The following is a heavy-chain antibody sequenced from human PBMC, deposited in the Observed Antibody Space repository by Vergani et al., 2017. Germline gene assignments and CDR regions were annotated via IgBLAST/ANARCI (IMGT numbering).Heavy chain of an antibody. CDR2: IYHSWNT. D-gene: IGHD2-2*01. Sequence: QVQLQESGPGLVKPPGTLSLSCAVSGDSISSGYYWGWIRQPPGKGLEWIGSIYHSWNTYYNPSLKSRVTISVDTSKNQFSLKLSSVTAADTAVYYCARDGWVPAAQYYYCYGMDVWGQGTTVTVSS. CDR1: GDSISSGYY. V-gene: IGHV4-38-2*02. CDR3: ARDGWVPAAQYYYCYGMDV. J-gene: IGHJ6*02.